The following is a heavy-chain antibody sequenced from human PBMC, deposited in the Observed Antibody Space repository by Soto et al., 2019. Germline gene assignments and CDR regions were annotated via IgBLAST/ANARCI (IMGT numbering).Heavy chain of an antibody. CDR3: ARHHLGIVAFDI. CDR2: IYYSGST. Sequence: SETLSLTCTVSGGSISSYYWSWIRQPPGKGLEWIGYIYYSGSTNYNPSLKSRVTISVDTSKNQFSLKLSSVTAADTAVYYCARHHLGIVAFDIWGQGTMVTVSS. CDR1: GGSISSYY. V-gene: IGHV4-59*08. D-gene: IGHD7-27*01. J-gene: IGHJ3*02.